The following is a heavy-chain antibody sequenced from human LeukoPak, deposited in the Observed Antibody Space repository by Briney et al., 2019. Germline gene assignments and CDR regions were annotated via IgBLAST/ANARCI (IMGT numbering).Heavy chain of an antibody. Sequence: GGSLRLSCAASGFTFSSYEMNWVRQAPGKGLEWVSSISSIGSTIYYADSVKGRFTISRDNAKNSPYLQMNSLRVEDTAVYYCARDLGATIFDFDYWGQGTLVTVSS. CDR3: ARDLGATIFDFDY. CDR1: GFTFSSYE. J-gene: IGHJ4*02. V-gene: IGHV3-48*03. D-gene: IGHD1-26*01. CDR2: ISSIGSTI.